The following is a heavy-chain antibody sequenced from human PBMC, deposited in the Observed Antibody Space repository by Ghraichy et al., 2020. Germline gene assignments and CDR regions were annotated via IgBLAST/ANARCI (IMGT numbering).Heavy chain of an antibody. CDR3: AKRKFYDSSGYY. CDR2: ISASGGST. J-gene: IGHJ4*02. V-gene: IGHV3-23*01. D-gene: IGHD3-22*01. Sequence: GGSLRLSCGASGFTFSSYAMSWVRQAPGKGLEWVSGISASGGSTYYADSVKGRFTISRDNSKNTLYLQMNSLKAEDTAVYYCAKRKFYDSSGYYWGQGTLVNVSS. CDR1: GFTFSSYA.